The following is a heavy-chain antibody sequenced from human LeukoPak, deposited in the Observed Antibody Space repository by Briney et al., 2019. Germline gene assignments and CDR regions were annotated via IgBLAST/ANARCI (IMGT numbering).Heavy chain of an antibody. Sequence: GGSLRLSCAASGFTFSSYYMAWFRQAPGKGLEWVGRIKSKTDGGTTDYAAPVKGRFTISRDDSKTTLYLQMDSLKTEDTAVYYCTTDTAGFNTFDYWGQGTLVTVSS. CDR2: IKSKTDGGTT. CDR3: TTDTAGFNTFDY. J-gene: IGHJ4*02. CDR1: GFTFSSYY. V-gene: IGHV3-15*01. D-gene: IGHD5-18*01.